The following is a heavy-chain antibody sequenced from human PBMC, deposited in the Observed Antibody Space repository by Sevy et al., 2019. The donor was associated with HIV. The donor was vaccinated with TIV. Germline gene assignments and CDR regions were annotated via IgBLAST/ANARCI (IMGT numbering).Heavy chain of an antibody. CDR3: AKDRGYCSVGNCYSDS. Sequence: ASVKVSCKASGYTFTNYGISWVRQAPGQGLEWMGWISAYNGNTNYAQSLQGRVTMTTDTSTNTAYMGLRSLRSEETAVYFCAKDRGYCSVGNCYSDSWGQGTLVTVSS. CDR2: ISAYNGNT. V-gene: IGHV1-18*04. D-gene: IGHD2-15*01. J-gene: IGHJ4*02. CDR1: GYTFTNYG.